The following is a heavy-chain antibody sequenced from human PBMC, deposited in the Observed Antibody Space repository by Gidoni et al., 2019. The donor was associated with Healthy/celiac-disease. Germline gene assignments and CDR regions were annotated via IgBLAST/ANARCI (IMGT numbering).Heavy chain of an antibody. CDR2: IYYSGST. CDR1: GGSISSYY. V-gene: IGHV4-59*08. D-gene: IGHD6-13*01. Sequence: QVQLQESGPGLMKPSETLSLTCTFAGGSISSYYWSWIRQPPGKGLEWIGYIYYSGSTNYNPSLKSRVTISVDTSKNQFSLKLSSVTAADTAVYYCARGSSSWTTPYYFDYWGQGTLVTVSS. CDR3: ARGSSSWTTPYYFDY. J-gene: IGHJ4*02.